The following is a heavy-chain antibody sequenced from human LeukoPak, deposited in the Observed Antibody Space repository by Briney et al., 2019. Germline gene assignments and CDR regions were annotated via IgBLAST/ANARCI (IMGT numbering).Heavy chain of an antibody. Sequence: SQTLSLTCTVSGGSISSGGYYWSWIRQHPGKGLEWIGYIYYSGSTYYNPSLKSRDTISVDTSKNQFSLKLSSVTAADTAVYYCARDHPYYGGNSYAFDIWGQGTMVTVSS. CDR1: GGSISSGGYY. V-gene: IGHV4-31*03. CDR2: IYYSGST. J-gene: IGHJ3*02. D-gene: IGHD4-23*01. CDR3: ARDHPYYGGNSYAFDI.